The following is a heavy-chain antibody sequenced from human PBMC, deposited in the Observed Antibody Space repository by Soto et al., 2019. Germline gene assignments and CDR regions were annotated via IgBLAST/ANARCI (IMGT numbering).Heavy chain of an antibody. Sequence: ASVKVSCKASGGSFSSYTISWVRQAPGQGLGWIGRIIPTLGIANYAQKFQGRVTITADKSTSTAYMELSSLRSEDTAVYYCARDRPDRGYSYGESSGTYYYYGMDVWGQGTTVSVAS. D-gene: IGHD5-18*01. J-gene: IGHJ6*02. CDR2: IIPTLGIA. CDR3: ARDRPDRGYSYGESSGTYYYYGMDV. V-gene: IGHV1-69*04. CDR1: GGSFSSYT.